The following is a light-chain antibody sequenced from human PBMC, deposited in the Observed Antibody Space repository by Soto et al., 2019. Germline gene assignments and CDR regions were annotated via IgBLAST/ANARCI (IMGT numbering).Light chain of an antibody. CDR3: PQFGRSPT. V-gene: IGKV3-20*01. CDR1: QTISSTF. CDR2: GAS. J-gene: IGKJ4*01. Sequence: EIVLTQSPGTLSLSPGERATLSCRASQTISSTFLAWYRQRPGQAPRLLIYGASSRATGIPDRFSASGSGTDFTLTISRLEPEDFAVYYCPQFGRSPTFGGGTKVEI.